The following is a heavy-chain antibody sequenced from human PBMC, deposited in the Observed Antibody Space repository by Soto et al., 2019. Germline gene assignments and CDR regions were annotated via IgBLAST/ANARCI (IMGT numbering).Heavy chain of an antibody. V-gene: IGHV4-39*01. CDR1: GGSISSSRYY. CDR3: VRWGGSGYDY. D-gene: IGHD5-12*01. CDR2: MYYRGST. J-gene: IGHJ4*02. Sequence: SETLSLTCTVSGGSISSSRYYWGWIRQPPGKGLEWIGSMYYRGSTYYNPSLKSRVTISVDTSKNQFSLKLSSVTAADTAVYYCVRWGGSGYDYWGQGTQVTVSS.